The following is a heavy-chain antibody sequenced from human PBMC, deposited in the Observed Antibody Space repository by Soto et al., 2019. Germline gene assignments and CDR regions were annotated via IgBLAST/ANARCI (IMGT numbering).Heavy chain of an antibody. CDR1: GGSFSGYY. Sequence: SETLSLTCAVYGGSFSGYYWSWIRQPPGKGLEWIGEINHSGSTNYNPSLKSRITISVDTSKNQFSLRLTSVTAADTAVYYCARGNRGYDYWGQGTLVTVSS. V-gene: IGHV4-34*01. CDR3: ARGNRGYDY. CDR2: INHSGST. D-gene: IGHD5-12*01. J-gene: IGHJ4*02.